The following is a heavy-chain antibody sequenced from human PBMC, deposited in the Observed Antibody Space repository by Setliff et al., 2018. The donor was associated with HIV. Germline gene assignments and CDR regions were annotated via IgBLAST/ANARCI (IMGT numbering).Heavy chain of an antibody. D-gene: IGHD7-27*01. CDR1: GYSISSGYY. V-gene: IGHV4-61*01. CDR3: ARQVGNKVLFDS. J-gene: IGHJ4*02. CDR2: IYYSGST. Sequence: PSETLSLTCAVSGYSISSGYYWGWIRQPPGKGLEWIGYIYYSGSTNYNPSLKSRVTISVDTSKNQLSLKLSSVTAADTAVYYCARQVGNKVLFDSWGQGTLVTVSS.